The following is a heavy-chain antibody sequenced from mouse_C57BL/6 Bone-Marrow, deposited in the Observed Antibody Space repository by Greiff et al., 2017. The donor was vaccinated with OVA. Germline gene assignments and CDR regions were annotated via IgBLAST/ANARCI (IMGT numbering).Heavy chain of an antibody. CDR2: ISNLAYSI. Sequence: VHLVESGGGLVQPGGSLKLSCAASGFTFSDYGMAWVRQAPRKGPEWVAFISNLAYSIYYADTVTGRFTISRENAKNTLYLEMSSLRSEDTAMYYCARSYAMDYWGQGTSVTVSS. J-gene: IGHJ4*01. CDR1: GFTFSDYG. V-gene: IGHV5-15*01. CDR3: ARSYAMDY.